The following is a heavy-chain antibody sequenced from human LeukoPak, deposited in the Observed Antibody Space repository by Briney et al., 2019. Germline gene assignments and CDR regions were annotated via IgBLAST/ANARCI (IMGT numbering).Heavy chain of an antibody. D-gene: IGHD3-3*01. CDR3: AKIYSFGGVVEGSYYFDY. J-gene: IGHJ4*02. V-gene: IGHV3-23*01. Sequence: GGSLRLSCAASGFTFSSYAMSWVRQAPGKGLEWVSAISGSGGSTYYADSVKGRFTISRDNSKNTLYLQMNSLRAEDTAVYYCAKIYSFGGVVEGSYYFDYWGQGTLVTVSS. CDR1: GFTFSSYA. CDR2: ISGSGGST.